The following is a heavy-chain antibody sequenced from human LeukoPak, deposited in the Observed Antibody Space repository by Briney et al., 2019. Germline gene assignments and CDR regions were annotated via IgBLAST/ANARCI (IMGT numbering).Heavy chain of an antibody. J-gene: IGHJ4*02. V-gene: IGHV3-23*01. CDR3: AKSRYYYGSGSPHYFDY. CDR2: ISGSGGST. CDR1: GFTFSSYA. Sequence: PGGSLRLSCAASGFTFSSYAMSWVRQAPGKGLEWVSAISGSGGSTYYADSVKGRFTISRDNSKNTLYLQMNTLRAEDTAVYYCAKSRYYYGSGSPHYFDYWGQGTLVTVSS. D-gene: IGHD3-10*01.